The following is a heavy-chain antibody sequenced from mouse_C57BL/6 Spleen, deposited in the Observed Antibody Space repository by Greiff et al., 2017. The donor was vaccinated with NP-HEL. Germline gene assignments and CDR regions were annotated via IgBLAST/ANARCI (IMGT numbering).Heavy chain of an antibody. V-gene: IGHV5-16*02. CDR2: INYDGSST. CDR3: ARGDYGYAMDY. Sequence: DVKLVESEGGLVQPGSSMKLSCTASGFTFSDYYMAWVRQVPEKGLEWVANINYDGSSTYYLDSLKSRFIISRDNAKNILYLQMSSLKSEDTAMYYCARGDYGYAMDYWGQGTSVTVSS. J-gene: IGHJ4*01. CDR1: GFTFSDYY. D-gene: IGHD2-4*01.